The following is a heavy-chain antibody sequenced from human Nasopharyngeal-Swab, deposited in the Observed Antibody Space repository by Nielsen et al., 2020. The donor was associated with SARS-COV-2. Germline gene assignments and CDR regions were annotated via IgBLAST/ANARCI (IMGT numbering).Heavy chain of an antibody. D-gene: IGHD3-10*01. J-gene: IGHJ4*02. Sequence: GGSLRLSCAASGFTFSSYAMSWVRQAPGKGLEWVSAISGSGGSTYYADSVKGRFTISRDNSKNTLYLQMNSLRAEDTAVYYCAKDRTLLLWFGELLSSPFDYWGQGTLVTVSS. V-gene: IGHV3-23*01. CDR3: AKDRTLLLWFGELLSSPFDY. CDR2: ISGSGGST. CDR1: GFTFSSYA.